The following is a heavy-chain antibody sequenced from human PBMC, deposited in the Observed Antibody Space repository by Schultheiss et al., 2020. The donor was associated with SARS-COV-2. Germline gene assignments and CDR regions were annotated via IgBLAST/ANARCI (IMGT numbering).Heavy chain of an antibody. V-gene: IGHV3-15*01. Sequence: GGSLRLSCAASGFTFSNAWMSWVRQAPGKGLEWVGRIKSKTDGGTTDYAAPVKDRFTISRDDSKNTLYLQMNSLKTEDTAVYYCTTAEGRTDYYYYYGMDVWGQGTTVTVSS. CDR3: TTAEGRTDYYYYYGMDV. CDR2: IKSKTDGGTT. CDR1: GFTFSNAW. J-gene: IGHJ6*02. D-gene: IGHD3-10*01.